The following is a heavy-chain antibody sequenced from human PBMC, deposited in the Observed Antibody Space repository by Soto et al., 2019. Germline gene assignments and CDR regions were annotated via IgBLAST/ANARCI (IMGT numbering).Heavy chain of an antibody. CDR3: ARGGHIAVVTASFDN. CDR2: IHPSGGGT. Sequence: QVQLVQSGAEVRKPGASVKVSCKPSGYTFNTYYLHWLRQAPGQALEWMGVIHPSGGGTTYAQKFLGRVPVTRATSTTTVFMELSSLRSDDTAVYYCARGGHIAVVTASFDNWGQGTLVTVSS. CDR1: GYTFNTYY. V-gene: IGHV1-46*02. D-gene: IGHD2-21*02. J-gene: IGHJ4*02.